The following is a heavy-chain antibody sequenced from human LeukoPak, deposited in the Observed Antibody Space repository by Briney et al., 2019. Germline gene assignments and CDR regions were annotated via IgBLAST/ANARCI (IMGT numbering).Heavy chain of an antibody. CDR3: ARHYLDIVVGPSTTYYYYYYMDV. CDR1: GYTFTGYY. V-gene: IGHV1-2*02. J-gene: IGHJ6*03. D-gene: IGHD2-2*01. Sequence: ASVKVSCKASGYTFTGYYMHWVRQAPGQGLEWMGWINPNSGGTNYAQKFQGRVTMTRDTSISTAYMELSRLRSDDTAVYYCARHYLDIVVGPSTTYYYYYYMDVWGKGTTVTISS. CDR2: INPNSGGT.